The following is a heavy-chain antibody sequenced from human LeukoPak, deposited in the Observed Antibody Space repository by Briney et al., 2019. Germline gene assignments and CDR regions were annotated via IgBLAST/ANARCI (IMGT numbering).Heavy chain of an antibody. CDR1: GGSFSGYY. CDR2: INHSGST. CDR3: ARDVLWFGELLSPPHFDY. V-gene: IGHV4-34*01. D-gene: IGHD3-10*01. Sequence: PSETLSLTCAVYGGSFSGYYWSWIRQPPGKGLEWLGEINHSGSTNYNPSLKSRVTISVDTSKNQFSLKLRSVTAADTAVYYCARDVLWFGELLSPPHFDYWGQGTLVTVSS. J-gene: IGHJ4*02.